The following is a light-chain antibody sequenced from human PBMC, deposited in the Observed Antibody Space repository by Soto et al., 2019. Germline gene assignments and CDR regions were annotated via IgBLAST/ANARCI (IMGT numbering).Light chain of an antibody. CDR3: QKYNSYSSWT. Sequence: DIQMTQSPSTLAASVGNRVTLTCSASQSISSWLAWYQQKPGKAPTLLIYDASSLESGVLSRFSGSGSGTEFTLTISSLQPDDFATYYCQKYNSYSSWTVGNGNKVDIK. CDR2: DAS. CDR1: QSISSW. J-gene: IGKJ1*01. V-gene: IGKV1-5*01.